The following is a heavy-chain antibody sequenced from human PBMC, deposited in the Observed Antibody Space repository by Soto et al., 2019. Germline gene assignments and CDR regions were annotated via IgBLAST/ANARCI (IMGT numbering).Heavy chain of an antibody. J-gene: IGHJ6*02. CDR3: ATNFGITGTTENYGMDV. D-gene: IGHD1-7*01. Sequence: QLQLQESGPGLVKPSETLSLTCTVSGGSISSSSYYWGWIRQPPGKGLEWIGSIYYSGSTYYNPSLKSRVTISVDTSKNQFSLKLSSVTAADTAVYYCATNFGITGTTENYGMDVWGQGTTVTVSS. CDR1: GGSISSSSYY. CDR2: IYYSGST. V-gene: IGHV4-39*01.